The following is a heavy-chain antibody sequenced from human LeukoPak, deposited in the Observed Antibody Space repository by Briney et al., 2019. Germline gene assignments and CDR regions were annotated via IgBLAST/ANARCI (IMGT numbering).Heavy chain of an antibody. V-gene: IGHV3-11*06. Sequence: GGSLRLSCAASGFTFSDYYMSWVRRAPGKGLEWVSSISSSSSYIYYADSVKGRFTISRDNAKNSLYLQMNSLRAEDTAVYYCASVPFYDFWSGYVDYWGQGTLVTVSS. CDR3: ASVPFYDFWSGYVDY. J-gene: IGHJ4*02. CDR2: ISSSSSYI. CDR1: GFTFSDYY. D-gene: IGHD3-3*01.